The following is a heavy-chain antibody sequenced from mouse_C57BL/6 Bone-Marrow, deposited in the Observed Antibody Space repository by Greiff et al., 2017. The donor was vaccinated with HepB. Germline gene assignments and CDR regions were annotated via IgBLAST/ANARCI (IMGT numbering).Heavy chain of an antibody. Sequence: QVQLQQPGAELVKPGASVKLSCKASGYTFTSYWMHWVKQRPGQGLEWIGMIHPNSGSTNYNEKFKSKATMTADKSSSTAYMQLSSLTSEDSSVYYCAIITTVVAPFDYWGQGTTLTVSS. J-gene: IGHJ2*01. CDR1: GYTFTSYW. CDR3: AIITTVVAPFDY. V-gene: IGHV1-64*01. CDR2: IHPNSGST. D-gene: IGHD1-1*01.